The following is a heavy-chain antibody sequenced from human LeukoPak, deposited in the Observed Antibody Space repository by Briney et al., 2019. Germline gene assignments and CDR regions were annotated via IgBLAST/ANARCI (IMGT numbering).Heavy chain of an antibody. CDR2: INPSGGST. CDR1: GSTFTSYY. J-gene: IGHJ5*02. D-gene: IGHD2-15*01. V-gene: IGHV1-46*01. Sequence: GASLKISCKASGSTFTSYYMHWVRQAPGQGLEWMGIINPSGGSTSYAQKFQGRVTMTRDTSTSTVYMELSSLRSEDTAVYYCAREIVVVVTRQTWFDPWGQGTLVTVSS. CDR3: AREIVVVVTRQTWFDP.